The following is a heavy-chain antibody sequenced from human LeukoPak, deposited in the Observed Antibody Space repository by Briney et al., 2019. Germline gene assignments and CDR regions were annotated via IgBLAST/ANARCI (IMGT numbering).Heavy chain of an antibody. D-gene: IGHD1-26*01. CDR2: INTDGRNT. V-gene: IGHV3-74*01. CDR1: GFTFSGYE. J-gene: IGHJ4*02. CDR3: ARVGKSGSYFDY. Sequence: GGSLRLSCAASGFTFSGYEMNWVRQAPGKGLEWVSRINTDGRNTGYADSVKGRFTISRDNAKNTLYLQMTILTAEDTAVYYCARVGKSGSYFDYWGQGTLVTVSS.